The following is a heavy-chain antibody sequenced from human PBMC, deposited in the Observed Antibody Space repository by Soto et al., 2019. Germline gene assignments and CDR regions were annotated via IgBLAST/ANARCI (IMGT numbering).Heavy chain of an antibody. CDR3: ARGRPIYCGGDCYFGWFDP. V-gene: IGHV1-46*03. J-gene: IGHJ5*02. CDR2: INPSGGST. Sequence: GASVKVSCKASGYTFTSYYMHWVRQAPGQGLEWMGIINPSGGSTSYAQKFQGRVTMTRDTSTSTVYMELSSLRSEDTAVYYCARGRPIYCGGDCYFGWFDPWGQGTLVTVSS. CDR1: GYTFTSYY. D-gene: IGHD2-21*02.